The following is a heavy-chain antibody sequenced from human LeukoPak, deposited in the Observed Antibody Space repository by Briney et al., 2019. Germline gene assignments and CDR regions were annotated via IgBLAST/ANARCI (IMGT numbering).Heavy chain of an antibody. J-gene: IGHJ4*02. V-gene: IGHV3-30*04. CDR2: ISYDGSNK. D-gene: IGHD1-26*01. CDR1: GFTFSSYA. CDR3: ARDLRELLRSLTND. Sequence: GRSLRLSCAASGFTFSSYAMHWVRQAPGKGLEWVAVISYDGSNKYYADSVKGRFTISRDNSKNTLYLQMNSLRAEDTAVYYCARDLRELLRSLTNDWGQGTLVTVSS.